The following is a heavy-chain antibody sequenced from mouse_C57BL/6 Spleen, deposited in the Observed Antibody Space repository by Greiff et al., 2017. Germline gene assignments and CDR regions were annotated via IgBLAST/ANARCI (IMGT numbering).Heavy chain of an antibody. Sequence: VQLKESGAELVRPGASVKLSCTASGFNIKDDYMHWVKQRPEQGLEWIGWIDPENGDTEYASKFQGKATITADTSSNTAYLQLSSLTSEDTAVYYCTRMVTTDFDYWGQGTTLTVSS. J-gene: IGHJ2*01. CDR3: TRMVTTDFDY. V-gene: IGHV14-4*01. D-gene: IGHD2-2*01. CDR2: IDPENGDT. CDR1: GFNIKDDY.